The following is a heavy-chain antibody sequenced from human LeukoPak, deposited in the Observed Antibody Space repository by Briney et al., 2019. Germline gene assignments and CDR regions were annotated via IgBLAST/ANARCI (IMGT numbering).Heavy chain of an antibody. J-gene: IGHJ4*02. CDR2: ISVYNGNT. Sequence: ASVKVSCKASGYTFTNYGISWVRQVPGQGFEWMGWISVYNGNTNYAQKLQGRVTMATDTSTSTAYMELRGLRSDDTAVYYCARDTYYYDSSGHPDYWGQGTLVTV. CDR3: ARDTYYYDSSGHPDY. CDR1: GYTFTNYG. D-gene: IGHD3-22*01. V-gene: IGHV1-18*01.